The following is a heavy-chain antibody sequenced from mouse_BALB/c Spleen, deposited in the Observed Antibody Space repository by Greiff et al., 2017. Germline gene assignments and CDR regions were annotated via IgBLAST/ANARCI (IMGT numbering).Heavy chain of an antibody. Sequence: EVMLVESGGGLVKPGGSLKLSCAASGFTFSSYTMSWVRQTPEKRLEWVATISSGGSYTYYPDSVKGRFTISRDNAKNTLYLQMSSLKSEDTAMYYCTRDPLGYFDVWGAGTTVTVSS. CDR2: ISSGGSYT. CDR3: TRDPLGYFDV. V-gene: IGHV5-6-4*01. J-gene: IGHJ1*01. D-gene: IGHD2-10*02. CDR1: GFTFSSYT.